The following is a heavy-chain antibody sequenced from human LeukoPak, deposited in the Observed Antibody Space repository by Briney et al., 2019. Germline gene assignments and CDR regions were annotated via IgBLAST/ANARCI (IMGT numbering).Heavy chain of an antibody. CDR1: GFTFDDYG. Sequence: PGGSLRLSCAASGFTFDDYGMSWVRQVPGKGLEWVSAINWNGGSTYYADSVRGRFTISRDNSKNSLSLQMNSLRTEDTAFYYCSKDLYGDYGAFDSWGQGTLVTVSS. CDR2: INWNGGST. V-gene: IGHV3-43*02. D-gene: IGHD4-17*01. J-gene: IGHJ4*02. CDR3: SKDLYGDYGAFDS.